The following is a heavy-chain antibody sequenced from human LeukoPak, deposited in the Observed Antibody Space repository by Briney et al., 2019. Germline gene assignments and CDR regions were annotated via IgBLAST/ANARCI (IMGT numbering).Heavy chain of an antibody. CDR1: GYSFTGYY. CDR3: ARDGIGGAFDI. Sequence: GASVKVSCKASGYSFTGYYIHWVRQAPGQGLEWMAWTNPNSGDTNFAQKFQGRVTTTRDTSTSTVYTELSSLRSEDTAVYYCARDGIGGAFDIWGQGTMVTVSS. D-gene: IGHD1-26*01. J-gene: IGHJ3*02. CDR2: TNPNSGDT. V-gene: IGHV1-2*02.